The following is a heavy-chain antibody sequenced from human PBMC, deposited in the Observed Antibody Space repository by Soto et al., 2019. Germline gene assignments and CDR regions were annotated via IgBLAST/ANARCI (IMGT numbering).Heavy chain of an antibody. CDR3: ARDRAAVAGNFEY. CDR2: IYHTGRT. CDR1: CFFITNGYY. V-gene: IGHV4-38-2*02. Sequence: SETLSLTCAVSCFFITNGYYRGWSRQPPGKGLEWIGSIYHTGRTYYNPSLKSRVTISVDTSKNHFSLRLNSVTAADTATYYCARDRAAVAGNFEYWGQG. D-gene: IGHD6-19*01. J-gene: IGHJ4*02.